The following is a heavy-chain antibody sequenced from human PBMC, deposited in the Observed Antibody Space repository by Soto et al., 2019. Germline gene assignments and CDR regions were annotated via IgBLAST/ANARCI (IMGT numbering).Heavy chain of an antibody. Sequence: ETLSLTCTVSGGSVSSSSYYWSWIRQPPGKGLEWIGNVYYTGSTNYNPSLKSRVTVSVDTSKNQFSLRLSSVTAADTAVYYCASAPNLCFFDFWGQGSLVTVSS. CDR2: VYYTGST. J-gene: IGHJ4*02. CDR3: ASAPNLCFFDF. D-gene: IGHD3-16*01. CDR1: GGSVSSSSYY. V-gene: IGHV4-61*01.